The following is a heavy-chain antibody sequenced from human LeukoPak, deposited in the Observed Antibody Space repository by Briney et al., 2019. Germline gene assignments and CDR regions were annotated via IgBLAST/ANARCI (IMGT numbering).Heavy chain of an antibody. Sequence: ASVKVSCKASGYTFTSYYMHWVRQAPGQGLEWMGIINPSGGSTSYAQKFQGRVTMTRDTSTSTVYMELSSLRSEDTAVYYCAMAGSSGAFDIWGQGTMVTVSS. CDR3: AMAGSSGAFDI. J-gene: IGHJ3*02. CDR1: GYTFTSYY. D-gene: IGHD6-6*01. V-gene: IGHV1-46*01. CDR2: INPSGGST.